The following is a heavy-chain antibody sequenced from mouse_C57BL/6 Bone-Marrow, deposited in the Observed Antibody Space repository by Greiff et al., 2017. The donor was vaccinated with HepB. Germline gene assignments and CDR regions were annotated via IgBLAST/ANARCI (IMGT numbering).Heavy chain of an antibody. CDR3: ARRENSKSGY. D-gene: IGHD1-3*01. J-gene: IGHJ2*01. Sequence: EVQVVESGGDLVKPGGSLKLSCAASGFTFSSYGMSWVRQTPDKRLEWVATISSGGSYTYYPDSVKGRFTISRDNAKNTLYLQMSSLKSEDTAMYYCARRENSKSGYWGQGTTLTVSS. CDR2: ISSGGSYT. V-gene: IGHV5-6*01. CDR1: GFTFSSYG.